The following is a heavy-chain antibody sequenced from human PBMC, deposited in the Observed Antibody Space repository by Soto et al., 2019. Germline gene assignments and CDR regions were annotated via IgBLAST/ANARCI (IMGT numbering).Heavy chain of an antibody. V-gene: IGHV6-1*01. D-gene: IGHD3-3*01. J-gene: IGHJ6*02. CDR1: GDSVSGNSAA. Sequence: PSQTLSLTCAVPGDSVSGNSAAWNWIRQSPSRGVEWLGRTYYRSKWYNDYAVSVKSRITINPDTSKNQFSLQLNSVTPEDTAVYYCARNYDFWSGYPYGMDVWGQGTTVTVSS. CDR2: TYYRSKWYN. CDR3: ARNYDFWSGYPYGMDV.